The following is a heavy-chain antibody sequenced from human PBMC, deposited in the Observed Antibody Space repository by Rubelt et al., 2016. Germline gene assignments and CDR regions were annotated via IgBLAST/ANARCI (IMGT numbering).Heavy chain of an antibody. Sequence: QVQLVQSGAEVKKPGASVKVSCKASGYTFTSYYMHWVRQAPGQGLEWMGIINTSGGSTSYAQKFQGRVTMTRDTSTSTVYMELSRLRSEDTAVYYCARTKTVEMATIPLAYWGQGTLVTVSS. CDR1: GYTFTSYY. CDR3: ARTKTVEMATIPLAY. V-gene: IGHV1-46*01. CDR2: INTSGGST. J-gene: IGHJ4*02. D-gene: IGHD5-24*01.